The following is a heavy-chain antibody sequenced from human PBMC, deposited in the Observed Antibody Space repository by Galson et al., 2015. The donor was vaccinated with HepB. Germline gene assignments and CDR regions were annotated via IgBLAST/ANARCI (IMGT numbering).Heavy chain of an antibody. V-gene: IGHV3-66*01. D-gene: IGHD6-13*01. CDR1: GFTVSSNY. J-gene: IGHJ2*01. CDR2: IYSGGST. Sequence: SLRLSCAASGFTVSSNYMSWVRQAPGKGLEWVSVIYSGGSTYYADSVKGRFTISRDNSKNTLYLQMNSLRAEDTAVYYCARDGYRRSWYVRYFDLWGRGTLVTVSS. CDR3: ARDGYRRSWYVRYFDL.